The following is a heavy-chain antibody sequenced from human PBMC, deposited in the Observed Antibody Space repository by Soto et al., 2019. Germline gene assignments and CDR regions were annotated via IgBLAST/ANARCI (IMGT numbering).Heavy chain of an antibody. D-gene: IGHD2-15*01. Sequence: GGSLRLSCSASGFTFSSYWMTWVRQAPGKGLEWVANIKQDGSEKYYVDSVKGRLTISRDNAKNSLYLQMDSLRAEDTAVYYCAGGTGWIFDYWVQGTLVTVSS. CDR3: AGGTGWIFDY. CDR1: GFTFSSYW. CDR2: IKQDGSEK. J-gene: IGHJ4*02. V-gene: IGHV3-7*01.